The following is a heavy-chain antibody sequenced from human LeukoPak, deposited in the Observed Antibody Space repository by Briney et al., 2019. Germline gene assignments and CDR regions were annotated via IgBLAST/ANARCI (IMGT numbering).Heavy chain of an antibody. CDR1: GFTFSSYW. Sequence: SGGSLRLSCAASGFTFSSYWMHWVRQAPGKGLVWVSRINSDGSSTSYADSVKGRFTISRDNAKNSLYLQMNSLRAEDTAVYYCAREVSGYISGWDAFDIWGQGTMVTVSS. CDR3: AREVSGYISGWDAFDI. CDR2: INSDGSST. D-gene: IGHD6-19*01. V-gene: IGHV3-74*01. J-gene: IGHJ3*02.